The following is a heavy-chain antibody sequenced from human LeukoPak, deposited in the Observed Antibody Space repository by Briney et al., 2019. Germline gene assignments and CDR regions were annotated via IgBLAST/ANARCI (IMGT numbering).Heavy chain of an antibody. CDR2: MSSDGRP. V-gene: IGHV4-39*01. CDR1: GGPVRSNSYH. D-gene: IGHD2-21*01. J-gene: IGHJ4*02. Sequence: PSETLSLTCTVSGGPVRSNSYHWAWIRQPPGKGLEWIATMSSDGRPYYNSSLKRAVSISVDTSRNQISLNVRSVTAADTAVYYCARLFNQRGDKFFDSWGQGTLVTVSS. CDR3: ARLFNQRGDKFFDS.